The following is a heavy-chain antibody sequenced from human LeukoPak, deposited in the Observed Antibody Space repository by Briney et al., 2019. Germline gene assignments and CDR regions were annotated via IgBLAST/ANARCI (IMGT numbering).Heavy chain of an antibody. V-gene: IGHV4-61*02. CDR1: GFSLSTSGM. D-gene: IGHD3-3*01. CDR3: ARAPVYYDFWSGYYPIDI. Sequence: SGPALVKPTQTLTLTCTFSGFSLSTSGMCVSWIRQPAGKGLEWIGRIYTSGSTNYNPSPKSRVTISVDTSKNQFSLKLSSMTAADTAVYYCARAPVYYDFWSGYYPIDIWGQGTMVTVSS. CDR2: IYTSGST. J-gene: IGHJ3*02.